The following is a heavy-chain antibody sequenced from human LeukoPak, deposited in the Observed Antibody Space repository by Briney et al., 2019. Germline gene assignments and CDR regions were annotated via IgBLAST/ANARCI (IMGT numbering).Heavy chain of an antibody. J-gene: IGHJ4*02. V-gene: IGHV3-23*01. CDR3: AKDLYGSGNKPIDY. D-gene: IGHD3-10*01. CDR2: ISGSGGST. CDR1: GFPFDDYG. Sequence: GGSLRLSCTASGFPFDDYGMVWVRQAPGKGLEWVSAISGSGGSTYYADSVKGRFTISRDNSKNTLYLQMNSLRAEDTAVYYCAKDLYGSGNKPIDYWGQGTLVTVSS.